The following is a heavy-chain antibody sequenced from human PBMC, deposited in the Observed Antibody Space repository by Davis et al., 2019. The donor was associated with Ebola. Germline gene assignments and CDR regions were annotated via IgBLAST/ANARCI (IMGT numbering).Heavy chain of an antibody. V-gene: IGHV1-69*13. CDR1: GCTFSSYA. D-gene: IGHD1-26*01. CDR3: ARVRNIVGATAFDY. J-gene: IGHJ4*02. Sequence: AASVKVSCKASGCTFSSYAISWVRQAPGQGLEWMGGIIPIFGTANYAQKFQGRVTITADESTSTAYMELSSLRSEDTAVYYCARVRNIVGATAFDYWGQGTLVTVSS. CDR2: IIPIFGTA.